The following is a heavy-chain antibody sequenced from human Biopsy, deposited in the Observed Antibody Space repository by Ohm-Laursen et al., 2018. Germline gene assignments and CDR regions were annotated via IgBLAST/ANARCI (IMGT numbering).Heavy chain of an antibody. D-gene: IGHD2-15*01. Sequence: SPRLSCAASGFPVSDYYMSWIRQAPGRGLEWVSDINGSGSTKYHAESVKGRFTISRDNAMNSVYLQMNSLRGEDTAVYYCARAVGIAAAPIDYWGQGTLVTVSS. CDR1: GFPVSDYY. V-gene: IGHV3-11*01. J-gene: IGHJ4*02. CDR3: ARAVGIAAAPIDY. CDR2: INGSGSTK.